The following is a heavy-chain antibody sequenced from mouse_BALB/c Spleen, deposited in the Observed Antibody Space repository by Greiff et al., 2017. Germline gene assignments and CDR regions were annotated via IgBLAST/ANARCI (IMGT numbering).Heavy chain of an antibody. CDR1: GFSLTSYG. J-gene: IGHJ3*01. CDR3: ASPSWFAY. CDR2: IWSGGST. V-gene: IGHV2-2*02. Sequence: VKLQESGPGLVQPSQSLSITCTVSGFSLTSYGVHWVRQSPGKGLEWLGVIWSGGSTDYNAAFISRLSISKDNSKSQVFFKMNSLQANDTAIYYCASPSWFAYWGQGTLVTVSA.